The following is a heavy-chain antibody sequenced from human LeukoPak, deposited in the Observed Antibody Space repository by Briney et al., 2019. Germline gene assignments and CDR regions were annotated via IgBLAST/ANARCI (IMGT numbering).Heavy chain of an antibody. CDR1: GFTFSNAW. J-gene: IGHJ4*02. CDR3: TTAVPRYGGNSRSIEFDY. CDR2: IKSKTDGGTT. Sequence: PGGSLRLSCAASGFTFSNAWMSWVRQAPGKGLEWVGRIKSKTDGGTTDYAAPVKGRFTISRDDSKNTLYLQMNSLKTEDTAVYYCTTAVPRYGGNSRSIEFDYWGQGTLVTVSS. V-gene: IGHV3-15*01. D-gene: IGHD4-23*01.